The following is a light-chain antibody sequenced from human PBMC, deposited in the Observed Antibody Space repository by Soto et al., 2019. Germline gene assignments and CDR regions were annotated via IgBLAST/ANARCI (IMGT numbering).Light chain of an antibody. CDR1: KSVSRDS. Sequence: IALTQPPGTLSLSPGERAILSCRASKSVSRDSLAWYRQKPGQAPRLLVCEASSRATGIPDRFSGSGSGTDFTLTISRLEPEDFAVYYCQQSGSAPRTFGKGTKVDIK. CDR2: EAS. V-gene: IGKV3-20*01. J-gene: IGKJ1*01. CDR3: QQSGSAPRT.